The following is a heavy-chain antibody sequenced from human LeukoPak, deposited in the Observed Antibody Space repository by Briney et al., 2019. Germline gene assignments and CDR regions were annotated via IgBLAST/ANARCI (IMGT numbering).Heavy chain of an antibody. V-gene: IGHV3-30-3*02. CDR3: AKGQLVLNY. D-gene: IGHD6-13*01. Sequence: GGSLRLSCAASGFTFSGYPIHWVRQAPGKGLEWVAVISYDGSNKYYADSVKGRFTISRDNSKNTLYLQMNSLRAEDTAVYYCAKGQLVLNYWGQGTLVTVSS. CDR1: GFTFSGYP. CDR2: ISYDGSNK. J-gene: IGHJ4*02.